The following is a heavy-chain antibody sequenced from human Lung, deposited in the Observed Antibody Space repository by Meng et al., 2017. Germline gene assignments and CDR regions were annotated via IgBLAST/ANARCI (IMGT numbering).Heavy chain of an antibody. CDR1: GGNFTNFG. Sequence: QGAVGQSGGGGKKPGSSGKVPCKASGGNFTNFGFNWVRQAPGQGLEWMGGIIPIYHTANYAQKFQGRVILTADKDTGTVYMELSSLTSEDTAVYYCAREPTHGSRHLDYWGQGTLVTVSS. CDR2: IIPIYHTA. D-gene: IGHD1-26*01. V-gene: IGHV1-69*06. CDR3: AREPTHGSRHLDY. J-gene: IGHJ4*02.